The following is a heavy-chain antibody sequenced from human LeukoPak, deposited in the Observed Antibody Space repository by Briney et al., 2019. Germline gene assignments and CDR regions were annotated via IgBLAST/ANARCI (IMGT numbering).Heavy chain of an antibody. V-gene: IGHV3-11*01. CDR2: ISSSGSTI. Sequence: GGSLRLSCAASGFTFSDYYMSWIRQAPGKGLEGVSYISSSGSTIYYADTVKGRFTIARDNAKNSLYLQMNSLRAEDAAVYYCARAPRYCSGGSCYSSLAFDIWGQGTMVTVSS. D-gene: IGHD2-15*01. J-gene: IGHJ3*02. CDR3: ARAPRYCSGGSCYSSLAFDI. CDR1: GFTFSDYY.